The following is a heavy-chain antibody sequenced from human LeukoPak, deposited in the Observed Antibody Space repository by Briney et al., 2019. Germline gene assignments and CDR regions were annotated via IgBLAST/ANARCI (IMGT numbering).Heavy chain of an antibody. CDR1: GGSISSSSYY. Sequence: SETLSLTCTVSGGSISSSSYYWGWIRQPPGKGLEWIGSVYYSGSTYYNPSLKSRVTISLDTSKNQFSLKLSSVTAADTAVFDCARQAAMAVYWYFDLWGRGTLVTASS. J-gene: IGHJ2*01. D-gene: IGHD5-18*01. CDR2: VYYSGST. CDR3: ARQAAMAVYWYFDL. V-gene: IGHV4-39*01.